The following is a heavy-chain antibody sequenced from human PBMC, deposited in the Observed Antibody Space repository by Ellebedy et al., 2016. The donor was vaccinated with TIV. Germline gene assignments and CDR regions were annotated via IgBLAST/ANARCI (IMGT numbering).Heavy chain of an antibody. Sequence: GESLKISXAASGFTFSSYGMHWVRQAPGKGLEWVAVIWYDGSNKYYADSVKGRFTISRDNSKNTLYLQMNSLRAEDTAVYYCAREMEYYYDSSGEGYFDLWGRGTLVTVSS. CDR3: AREMEYYYDSSGEGYFDL. V-gene: IGHV3-33*01. CDR1: GFTFSSYG. J-gene: IGHJ2*01. CDR2: IWYDGSNK. D-gene: IGHD3-22*01.